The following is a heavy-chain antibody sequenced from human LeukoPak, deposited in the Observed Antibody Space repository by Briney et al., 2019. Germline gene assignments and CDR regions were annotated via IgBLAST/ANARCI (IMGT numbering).Heavy chain of an antibody. D-gene: IGHD1-26*01. V-gene: IGHV1-2*02. J-gene: IGHJ4*02. CDR1: GYTFTSYD. CDR3: ARRSRSGSFIDY. CDR2: INPNSGGT. Sequence: GASVKVSCKASGYTFTSYDINWVRQATGQGLEWMGWINPNSGGTNYAQKFQGRVTMTRDTSISTAYMELSRLRSDDTAVYYCARRSRSGSFIDYWGQGALVTVSS.